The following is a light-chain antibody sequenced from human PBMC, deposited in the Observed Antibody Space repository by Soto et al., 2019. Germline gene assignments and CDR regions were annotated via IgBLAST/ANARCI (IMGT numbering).Light chain of an antibody. V-gene: IGLV2-23*01. CDR3: CSFAVGAALV. CDR2: EGT. J-gene: IGLJ2*01. CDR1: RSNVGTYDL. Sequence: QSALTQPASVSASPGQSITISCTGTRSNVGTYDLVSWYQHHPDKAPKLIIYEGTKRPSGISSRFSGSKSGNTASLTISGLQAEGDADYYCCSFAVGAALVFGGGTKVTVL.